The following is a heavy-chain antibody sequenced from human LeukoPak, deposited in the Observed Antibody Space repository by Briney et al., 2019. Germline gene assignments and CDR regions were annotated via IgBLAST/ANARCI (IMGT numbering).Heavy chain of an antibody. CDR3: ARASSPYSSSWYYFDY. J-gene: IGHJ4*02. Sequence: ASVEVSCKASGYTFTGYYMHGVRRAPGQGLEGMGWINPNSGGANYAQKFQGRVTMTRDTSISTAYMELSRLRSDDTAVYYCARASSPYSSSWYYFDYWGQGTLVTVSS. CDR2: INPNSGGA. CDR1: GYTFTGYY. V-gene: IGHV1-2*02. D-gene: IGHD6-13*01.